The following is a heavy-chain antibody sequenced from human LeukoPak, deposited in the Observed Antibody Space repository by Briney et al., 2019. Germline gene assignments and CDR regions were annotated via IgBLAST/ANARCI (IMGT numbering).Heavy chain of an antibody. CDR1: GGSFSGYY. J-gene: IGHJ4*02. V-gene: IGHV4-34*01. D-gene: IGHD3-22*01. CDR3: ARAYYYDSSGYYFDY. Sequence: SETLSLTCAVYGGSFSGYYWSWIRQPPGKGLEWIGEINHSGSANYNPSLKSRVTISVDTSKNQFSLKLSSVTAADTAVYYCARAYYYDSSGYYFDYWGQGTLVTVSS. CDR2: INHSGSA.